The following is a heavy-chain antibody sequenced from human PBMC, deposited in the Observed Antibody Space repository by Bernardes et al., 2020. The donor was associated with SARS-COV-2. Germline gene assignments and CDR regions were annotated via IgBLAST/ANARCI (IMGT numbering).Heavy chain of an antibody. CDR3: ATRSTTTTRGHYYYGVDV. V-gene: IGHV3-20*04. Sequence: GGSLRLSCAASGFPFSSCSMHWVRQAPGKGLEWVSGINWKGGSIGYADFVKGRFTITRDNSKNTLYLQMTSLRADDTAVYYCATRSTTTTRGHYYYGVDVWGQGTTVAVSS. J-gene: IGHJ6*02. CDR2: INWKGGSI. CDR1: GFPFSSCS. D-gene: IGHD2-2*01.